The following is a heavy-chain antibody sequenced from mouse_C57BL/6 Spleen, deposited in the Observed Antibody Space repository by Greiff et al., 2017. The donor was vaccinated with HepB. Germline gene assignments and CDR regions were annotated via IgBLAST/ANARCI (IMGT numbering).Heavy chain of an antibody. V-gene: IGHV1-52*01. D-gene: IGHD2-4*01. J-gene: IGHJ2*01. CDR1: GYNFTSYW. CDR3: ARANYDYSNFCY. CDR2: IDPSDSET. Sequence: QVQLQQPGAELVRPGSSVKLSCKASGYNFTSYWMHWVKQRPIQGLEWIGNIDPSDSETHYNQKFKDKATLTVDKSSSTAYMQLSSLTSEDSAVYYCARANYDYSNFCYRGNGTTLTVSS.